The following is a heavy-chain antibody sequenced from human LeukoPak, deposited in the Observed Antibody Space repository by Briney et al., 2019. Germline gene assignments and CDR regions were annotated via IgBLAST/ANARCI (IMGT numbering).Heavy chain of an antibody. CDR2: IYPGDSDT. J-gene: IGHJ4*02. CDR1: GYSFTSYW. CDR3: ARQGPYDSSGYPVDY. V-gene: IGHV5-51*01. Sequence: GESLKISCEGSGYSFTSYWIGWVRQMPGKGLEWMGIIYPGDSDTRYSPSFQGQVTISADKSISTAYLQWSSLKASDTAMYYCARQGPYDSSGYPVDYWGQGTLVTVSS. D-gene: IGHD3-22*01.